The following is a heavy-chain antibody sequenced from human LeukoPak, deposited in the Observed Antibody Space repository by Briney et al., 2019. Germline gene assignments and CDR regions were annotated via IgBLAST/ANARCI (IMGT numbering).Heavy chain of an antibody. CDR3: ARMFDSMDGQYFQH. V-gene: IGHV4-39*07. Sequence: SETLSLTCTVSGGSISSSSYYWGWIRQPPGKGLEWIGSIYYSGSTYYNPSLKSRVTISVDTSKNQFSLKLSSVTAADTAVYYCARMFDSMDGQYFQHWGQGTLVTVSS. CDR1: GGSISSSSYY. J-gene: IGHJ1*01. CDR2: IYYSGST. D-gene: IGHD3-9*01.